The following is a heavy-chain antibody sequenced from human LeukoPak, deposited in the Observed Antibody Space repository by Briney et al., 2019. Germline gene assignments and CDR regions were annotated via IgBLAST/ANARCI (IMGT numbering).Heavy chain of an antibody. CDR2: IYYSGST. Sequence: SETLSLTCTVSGGSISSSSYYWGWIRQPPGKGLEWIGSIYYSGSTYYNPSLKSRVTISVDTSKNQFSLKLSSVTAADTAVYYCAIGGVRSNLFDPWGQGTLVTVSS. CDR3: AIGGVRSNLFDP. J-gene: IGHJ5*02. CDR1: GGSISSSSYY. V-gene: IGHV4-39*07.